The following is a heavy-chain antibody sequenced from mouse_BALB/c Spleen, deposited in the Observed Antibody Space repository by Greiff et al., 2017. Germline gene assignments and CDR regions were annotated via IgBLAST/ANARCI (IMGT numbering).Heavy chain of an antibody. D-gene: IGHD2-4*01. V-gene: IGHV1-7*01. CDR3: VRYDFDG. J-gene: IGHJ3*02. Sequence: VKLQQSGAELAKPGASVKMSCKASGYTFTSYWMHWVKQRPGQGLEWIGYINPSTGYTEYNQKFKDKATLTADKPSSTAYMQQSSLTSEDSAVYYCVRYDFDGWGQGTLVTVSA. CDR2: INPSTGYT. CDR1: GYTFTSYW.